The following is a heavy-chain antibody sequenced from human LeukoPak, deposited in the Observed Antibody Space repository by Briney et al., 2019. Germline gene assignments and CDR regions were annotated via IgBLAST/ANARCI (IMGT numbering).Heavy chain of an antibody. V-gene: IGHV3-23*01. CDR2: ISGSGGST. J-gene: IGHJ4*02. CDR3: AKDFEYGPPLYYFDY. D-gene: IGHD4/OR15-4a*01. Sequence: GGSLRLSCAASGFTFSSYAMSWVRQAPWKGLEWVSAISGSGGSTYYADSVKGRFTISRDNSKNTLYLQMNSLRAEDTAVYYCAKDFEYGPPLYYFDYWGQGTLVTVSS. CDR1: GFTFSSYA.